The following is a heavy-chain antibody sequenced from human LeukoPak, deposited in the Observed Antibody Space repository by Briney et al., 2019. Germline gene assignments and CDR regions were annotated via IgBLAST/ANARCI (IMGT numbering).Heavy chain of an antibody. CDR1: GGSISSSSYY. Sequence: SETLSLTCTVSGGSISSSSYYWGWVRQPPGKGLEWSGSIYYSGSTYYNPSLKSRVTISVDTSKNQFSLKLNSVTAADTAVYYCARQWEDSSGWYRVFDIWGQGTMVTVSS. D-gene: IGHD6-19*01. V-gene: IGHV4-39*01. CDR3: ARQWEDSSGWYRVFDI. CDR2: IYYSGST. J-gene: IGHJ3*02.